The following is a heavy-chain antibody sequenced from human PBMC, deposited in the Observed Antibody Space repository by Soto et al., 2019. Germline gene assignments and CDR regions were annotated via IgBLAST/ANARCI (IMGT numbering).Heavy chain of an antibody. Sequence: SETLSLTCAVYGGSFSGYYWSWIRQPPGKGLEWIGEINHSGSTNYNPSLKSRVTISVDTSKNQFSLKLSSVTAADTAVYYCARGQITMVRGVIRGAYYYGMDVWGQGTTVTV. CDR1: GGSFSGYY. CDR3: ARGQITMVRGVIRGAYYYGMDV. J-gene: IGHJ6*02. V-gene: IGHV4-34*01. CDR2: INHSGST. D-gene: IGHD3-10*01.